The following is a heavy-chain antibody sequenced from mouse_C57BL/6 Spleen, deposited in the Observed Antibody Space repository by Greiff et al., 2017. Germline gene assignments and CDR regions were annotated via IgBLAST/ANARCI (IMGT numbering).Heavy chain of an antibody. Sequence: DVQLVESGGGLVKPGASLTLSCAASGFTFSSYPMSWVRQTPEKRLEWVATISGGGGNTYYPDSVKGRFTISRDNAKNTLYLQMSSLRSEDTALYYCARYADYYRGRYDFHFGGWGAGTPVTVSS. CDR1: GFTFSSYP. CDR2: ISGGGGNT. V-gene: IGHV5-9*01. J-gene: IGHJ1*01. CDR3: ARYADYYRGRYDFHFGG. D-gene: IGHD1-1*01.